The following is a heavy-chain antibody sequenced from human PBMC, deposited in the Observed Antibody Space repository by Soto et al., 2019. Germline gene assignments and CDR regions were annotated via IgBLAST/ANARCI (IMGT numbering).Heavy chain of an antibody. D-gene: IGHD3-22*01. CDR3: ARGITMIEAVQGGAPDKYYFDS. CDR1: GGSFSGYY. CDR2: INHSGST. J-gene: IGHJ4*02. V-gene: IGHV4-34*01. Sequence: SETLSLTCAVYGGSFSGYYWSWIRLPPGKGLEWIGGINHSGSTNQNPSLKTRVTISVDTSKNQFSLKLRSVTAADTAVYYCARGITMIEAVQGGAPDKYYFDSWGQGTLVTVSS.